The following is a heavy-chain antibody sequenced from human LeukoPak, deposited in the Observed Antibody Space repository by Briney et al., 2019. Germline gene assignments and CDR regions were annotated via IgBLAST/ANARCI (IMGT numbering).Heavy chain of an antibody. Sequence: GGSLRLSCAASGFSFSSYRMNWVRQAPGKGLEWVSSVSNSGDYIHYADSVKGRFTISRDNSKNTLYLQMNSLRAEDTAVYYCAKAEYGDYVGDSWGQGTLVTVSS. D-gene: IGHD4-17*01. CDR2: VSNSGDYI. CDR3: AKAEYGDYVGDS. CDR1: GFSFSSYR. J-gene: IGHJ4*02. V-gene: IGHV3-21*01.